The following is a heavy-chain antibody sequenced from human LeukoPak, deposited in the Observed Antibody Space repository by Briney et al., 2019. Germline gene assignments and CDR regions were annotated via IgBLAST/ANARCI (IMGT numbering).Heavy chain of an antibody. J-gene: IGHJ4*02. CDR1: GGSISSGSYY. CDR3: ARETNFDFWSGYYTDYFDY. D-gene: IGHD3-3*01. Sequence: SQTLSLTCTVSGGSISSGSYYWCWIRQPAGKGLEWIGRIYTSGSTNYNPSLKSRVTISVDTSKNQFSLKLSSVTAADTAVYYCARETNFDFWSGYYTDYFDYWGQGTLVTVSS. CDR2: IYTSGST. V-gene: IGHV4-61*02.